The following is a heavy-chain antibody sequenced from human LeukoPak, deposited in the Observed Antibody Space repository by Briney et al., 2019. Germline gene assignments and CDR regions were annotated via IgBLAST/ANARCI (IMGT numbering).Heavy chain of an antibody. Sequence: PGGSLRLSCAASGFTFDDYAMHWVRQAPGKGLEWVSGISWNSGSIGYADSVKGRFTISRDNAKNSLYLQMNSLRAEDTALYYCAKDPSIAAAGRFDYWGQGTLVTVSS. D-gene: IGHD6-13*01. V-gene: IGHV3-9*01. CDR1: GFTFDDYA. CDR2: ISWNSGSI. CDR3: AKDPSIAAAGRFDY. J-gene: IGHJ4*02.